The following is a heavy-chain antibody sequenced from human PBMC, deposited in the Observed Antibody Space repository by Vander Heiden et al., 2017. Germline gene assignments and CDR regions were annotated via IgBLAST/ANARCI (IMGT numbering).Heavy chain of an antibody. J-gene: IGHJ3*02. Sequence: QVQLQQWGAGLLNPSETLSLTCAVYGGSFSDDYYWSVIRQPPGKGLEWIGEIIHSGRTNLNPSLKSRVTISLDTSKNHFSLKLTSVTAADTAVYYCARIRSGYQPWDAFDTWGQGTMVIVAS. V-gene: IGHV4-34*12. CDR1: GGSFSDDYY. CDR3: ARIRSGYQPWDAFDT. CDR2: IIHSGRT. D-gene: IGHD5-12*01.